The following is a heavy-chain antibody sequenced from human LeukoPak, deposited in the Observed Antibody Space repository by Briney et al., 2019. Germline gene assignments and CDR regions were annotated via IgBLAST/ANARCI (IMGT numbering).Heavy chain of an antibody. J-gene: IGHJ4*02. CDR1: GDSIRSYY. CDR2: IYYSRST. V-gene: IGHV4-59*08. D-gene: IGHD3-10*01. Sequence: SETLSLTCTVSGDSIRSYYCGWIRQPPCKGLEWIAYIYYSRSTNYNPSLKSRVTISVDTSKNQFSLKLSSVTAADTAVYYCARHRPPNGRGITLVRGVTTKGFDYWGQGTLVTVSS. CDR3: ARHRPPNGRGITLVRGVTTKGFDY.